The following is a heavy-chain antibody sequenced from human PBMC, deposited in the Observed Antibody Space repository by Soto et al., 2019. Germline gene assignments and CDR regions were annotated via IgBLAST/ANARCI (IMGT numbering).Heavy chain of an antibody. Sequence: EVQLVESGGGLVQPGGSLRLSCAASGFTFGNYWMTWVRQAPGKGLEWVANIKGDGSAKSYLDSVRGRFTVSRDNAENSLFLQMNILRAEDTALYYCARDVSPGSSGSYVDAFDIWGQGTMVTVS. CDR1: GFTFGNYW. CDR3: ARDVSPGSSGSYVDAFDI. J-gene: IGHJ3*02. D-gene: IGHD6-25*01. CDR2: IKGDGSAK. V-gene: IGHV3-7*05.